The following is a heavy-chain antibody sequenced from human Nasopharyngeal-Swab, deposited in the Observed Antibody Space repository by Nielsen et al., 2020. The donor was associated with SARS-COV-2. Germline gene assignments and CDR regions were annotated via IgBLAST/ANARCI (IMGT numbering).Heavy chain of an antibody. J-gene: IGHJ6*03. CDR3: ARDIATSLWYYYFYMDV. CDR1: GFTFSSYE. Sequence: GGSLRLSCAASGFTFSSYEMNWVRQAPGKGLEWVANIKEDGSDKYYVGSVKGRFTISRDNAKNSLYLQMHSLRAEDTAVYYCARDIATSLWYYYFYMDVWGKGTTVTVSS. CDR2: IKEDGSDK. D-gene: IGHD6-6*01. V-gene: IGHV3-7*01.